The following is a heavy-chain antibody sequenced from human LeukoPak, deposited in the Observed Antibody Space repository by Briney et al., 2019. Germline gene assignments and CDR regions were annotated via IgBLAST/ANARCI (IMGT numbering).Heavy chain of an antibody. V-gene: IGHV4-34*01. J-gene: IGHJ4*02. Sequence: PSETLSLTCAVYGGSFSGYYWSWIRQPPGKGLEWIGEINHSGSTNYNPSLKSRVTISVDTSKNQFSLKLSSVTAADTAVYYCARSSGWFLLFDYWGQGTLVTVSP. CDR3: ARSSGWFLLFDY. CDR1: GGSFSGYY. CDR2: INHSGST. D-gene: IGHD6-19*01.